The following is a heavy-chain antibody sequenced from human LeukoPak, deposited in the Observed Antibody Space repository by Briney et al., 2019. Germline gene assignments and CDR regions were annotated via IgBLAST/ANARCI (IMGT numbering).Heavy chain of an antibody. D-gene: IGHD6-6*01. V-gene: IGHV5-51*01. Sequence: MGIIYPGDSDTRYSPSFQGQVTISADKSISTAYLQWSSLKASDTAMYYCARVYSSPYYFDYWGQGTLVTVSS. CDR3: ARVYSSPYYFDY. J-gene: IGHJ4*02. CDR2: IYPGDSDT.